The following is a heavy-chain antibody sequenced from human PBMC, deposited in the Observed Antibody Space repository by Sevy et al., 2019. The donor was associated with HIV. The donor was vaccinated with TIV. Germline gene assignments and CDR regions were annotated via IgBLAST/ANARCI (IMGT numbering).Heavy chain of an antibody. D-gene: IGHD2-2*01. CDR1: GFTFSSYA. Sequence: GGSLRLSCAASGFTFSSYAMSWVRQAPGKGLEWVSAISGSGGSTYYADSVKGRFTISRDNSKNTLYLQMNSPRAEDTAVYYCAKAVGYCSSTSCYSPDYWGQGTLVTVSS. J-gene: IGHJ4*02. V-gene: IGHV3-23*01. CDR2: ISGSGGST. CDR3: AKAVGYCSSTSCYSPDY.